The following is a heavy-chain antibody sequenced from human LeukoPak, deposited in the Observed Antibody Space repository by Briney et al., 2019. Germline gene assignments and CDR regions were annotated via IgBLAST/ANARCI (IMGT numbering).Heavy chain of an antibody. CDR3: ARASRLVSTYYFDY. V-gene: IGHV1-18*04. D-gene: IGHD5/OR15-5a*01. Sequence: ASVKVSCKASGYTFTGYYMHWVRQAPGQGLEWMGWISAYNGNTNYAQKLQGRVTMTTDTSTSTAYMELRSLRSDDTAVYSCARASRLVSTYYFDYWGQGTLVSVSS. CDR2: ISAYNGNT. CDR1: GYTFTGYY. J-gene: IGHJ4*02.